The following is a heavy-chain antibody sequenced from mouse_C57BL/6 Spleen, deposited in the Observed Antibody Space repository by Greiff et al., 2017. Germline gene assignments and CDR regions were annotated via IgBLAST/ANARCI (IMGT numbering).Heavy chain of an antibody. CDR3: ARERAGFDY. CDR1: GYSITSGYY. J-gene: IGHJ2*01. Sequence: ESGPGLVKPSQSLSLTCSVTGYSITSGYYWNWIRQFPGNKLEWMGYISYDGSNNYNPSLKNRISITRDTTKNQFFLKLNSVPTEDTATYYCARERAGFDYWGQGTTLTVSS. CDR2: ISYDGSN. D-gene: IGHD3-3*01. V-gene: IGHV3-6*01.